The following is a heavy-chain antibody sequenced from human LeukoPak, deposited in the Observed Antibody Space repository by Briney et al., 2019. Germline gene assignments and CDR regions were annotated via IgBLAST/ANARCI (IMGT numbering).Heavy chain of an antibody. V-gene: IGHV3-30*02. D-gene: IGHD3-16*01. CDR3: AKDSLADIDY. J-gene: IGHJ4*02. CDR2: IRHDGSIK. CDR1: GFIFSTYG. Sequence: GGSLRLSCAASGFIFSTYGMYWVRQAPGKGLEWVAFIRHDGSIKDYADSVKGRSTISRDNSKSTLYLQMNSLRAEDTAVYYCAKDSLADIDYWGQGTLVTVSS.